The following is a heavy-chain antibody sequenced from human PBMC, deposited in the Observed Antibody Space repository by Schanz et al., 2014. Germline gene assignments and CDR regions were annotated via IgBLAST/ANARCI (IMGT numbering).Heavy chain of an antibody. V-gene: IGHV1-18*01. J-gene: IGHJ3*02. CDR2: ITAYNGDT. CDR3: TRGGYSYALSAFDI. Sequence: QVQLVQSGTQAKKPGASVKVSCKASGYTLSAYSLHWVRQAPGQGLEWMGWITAYNGDTNYALKLQGRVTMTTDTSTGTAYMELRSLRSDDTALYYCTRGGYSYALSAFDIWGQGTMVTVSS. CDR1: GYTLSAYS. D-gene: IGHD5-18*01.